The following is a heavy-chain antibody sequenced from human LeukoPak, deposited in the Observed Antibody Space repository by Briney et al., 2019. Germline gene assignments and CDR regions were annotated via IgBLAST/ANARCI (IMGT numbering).Heavy chain of an antibody. CDR1: GFSFSSYW. Sequence: GGSLRLSCAASGFSFSSYWMSWVRQAPGKGLEWVANINQDETEKYYVDSVKGRFTISRDNAKRTLFLQMNSLRAEDTAFYYCAKAELGVDTFFDYWGQGTLVTVSS. J-gene: IGHJ4*02. V-gene: IGHV3-7*03. D-gene: IGHD3-3*01. CDR2: INQDETEK. CDR3: AKAELGVDTFFDY.